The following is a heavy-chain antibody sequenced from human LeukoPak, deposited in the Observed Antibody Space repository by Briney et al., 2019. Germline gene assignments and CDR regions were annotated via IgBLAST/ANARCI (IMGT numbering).Heavy chain of an antibody. CDR1: GGSISSYY. D-gene: IGHD3-3*01. CDR3: ASLRFLEWSDWYFDL. V-gene: IGHV4-59*01. Sequence: SETLSLTCTVSGGSISSYYWSWIRQPPGKGLEWIGYIYYSGSTNYNPSLKSRVTISVDTSKNQFSLKLSSVTAADTAVYYCASLRFLEWSDWYFDLWGRGTLATVSS. CDR2: IYYSGST. J-gene: IGHJ2*01.